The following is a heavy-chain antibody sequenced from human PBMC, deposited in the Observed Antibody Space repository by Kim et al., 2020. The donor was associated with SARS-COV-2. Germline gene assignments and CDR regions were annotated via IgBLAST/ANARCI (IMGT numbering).Heavy chain of an antibody. V-gene: IGHV3-30*18. J-gene: IGHJ4*02. D-gene: IGHD3-22*01. Sequence: GGSLRLSCAASGFTFSSYGMHWVRQAPGKGLEWVAVISYDGSNKYYADSVKGRFTISRDNSKNTLYLQMNSLRAEDTAVYYCAKSLPPKTPAYYYDSSGYFPLDYWGQGTLVTVSS. CDR3: AKSLPPKTPAYYYDSSGYFPLDY. CDR1: GFTFSSYG. CDR2: ISYDGSNK.